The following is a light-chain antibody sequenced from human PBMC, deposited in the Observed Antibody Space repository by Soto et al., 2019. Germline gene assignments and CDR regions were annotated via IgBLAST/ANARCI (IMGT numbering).Light chain of an antibody. Sequence: DIQMTQSPSTLSASVGDRVTITCRSSQSISFWLAWYQQKPGKAPKLLIYDASTLYSGVPSRFSGSGSGTDFTLKISRVEAEDVGVYYCMQGTHWPYTFGQGTKLEIK. CDR3: MQGTHWPYT. CDR1: QSISFW. J-gene: IGKJ2*01. V-gene: IGKV1-5*01. CDR2: DAS.